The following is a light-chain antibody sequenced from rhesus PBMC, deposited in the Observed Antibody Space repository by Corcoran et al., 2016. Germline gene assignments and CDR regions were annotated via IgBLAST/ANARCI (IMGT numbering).Light chain of an antibody. V-gene: IGKV1-21*01. CDR3: QRYYSPPYA. J-gene: IGKJ2*01. Sequence: DIQMTQSPSSLSASVGDRITITCRASQDITNDLAWYQQKPGESPNFLIYEASSLQSGIPSRFSGSGAGTDFTLTISSLQSEDFATYFCQRYYSPPYAFGQGTKVEIK. CDR1: QDITND. CDR2: EAS.